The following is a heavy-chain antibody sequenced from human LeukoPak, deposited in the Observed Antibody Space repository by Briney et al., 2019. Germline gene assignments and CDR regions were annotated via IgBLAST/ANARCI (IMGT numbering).Heavy chain of an antibody. V-gene: IGHV4-59*01. CDR2: IYYSGST. Sequence: SETLSPTCTVSGGSISSYYWSWIRQPPGKGLEWIGYIYYSGSTNYNPSLKSRVTISVDTSKNQFSLKLSSVTAADTAVYYCARDGDGYRGPYYYMDVWGKGTTVTVSS. J-gene: IGHJ6*03. D-gene: IGHD5-24*01. CDR1: GGSISSYY. CDR3: ARDGDGYRGPYYYMDV.